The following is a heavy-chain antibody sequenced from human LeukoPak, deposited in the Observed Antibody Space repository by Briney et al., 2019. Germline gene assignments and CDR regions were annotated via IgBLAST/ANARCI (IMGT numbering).Heavy chain of an antibody. J-gene: IGHJ4*02. V-gene: IGHV3-23*01. CDR1: GFTFSSYW. CDR2: ISASGGTT. CDR3: AKDRSGTNSDFDY. Sequence: GGSLRLSCAASGFTFSSYWMTWVRQAPGKGLEWVSAISASGGTTYYVDSVKGRFTISRDNAKNTLYLQMNSLRAEDTAVYYCAKDRSGTNSDFDYWGQGTLVTVSS. D-gene: IGHD1-14*01.